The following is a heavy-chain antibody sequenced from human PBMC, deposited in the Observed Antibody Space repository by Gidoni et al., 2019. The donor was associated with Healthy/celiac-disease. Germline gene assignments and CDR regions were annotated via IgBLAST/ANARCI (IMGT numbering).Heavy chain of an antibody. CDR1: GFPVSSNY. J-gene: IGHJ3*02. CDR2: IYSGGST. V-gene: IGHV3-66*01. Sequence: EVQLVESGGGLVQPGGSLRLSCSASGFPVSSNYMSWVRQAPGKGLEWVSVIYSGGSTYYADSVKGRFTISRDNAKNTLYLQMNSLRAEDTAVYYCARKRQAFDIWGQGTMVTVSS. CDR3: ARKRQAFDI.